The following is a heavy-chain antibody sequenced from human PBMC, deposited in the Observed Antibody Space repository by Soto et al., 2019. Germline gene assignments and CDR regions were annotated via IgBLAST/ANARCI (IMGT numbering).Heavy chain of an antibody. Sequence: GGSLRLSCAASGFTFSSYAMHWVRQAPGKGLEWVAVISYDGSNKYYADSVKGRFTISRDNSKNTLYLQMNSLRAEDTAVYYCARSPSRYFDWLLSVGTPLDYWGQGTLVTVSS. CDR2: ISYDGSNK. J-gene: IGHJ4*02. CDR3: ARSPSRYFDWLLSVGTPLDY. D-gene: IGHD3-9*01. V-gene: IGHV3-30-3*01. CDR1: GFTFSSYA.